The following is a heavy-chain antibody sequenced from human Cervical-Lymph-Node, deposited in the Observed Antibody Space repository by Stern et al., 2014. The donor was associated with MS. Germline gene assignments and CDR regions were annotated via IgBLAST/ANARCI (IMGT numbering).Heavy chain of an antibody. CDR2: INPNGGST. CDR1: GYTFIRYY. CDR3: ATLYDSSGNYGMEV. J-gene: IGHJ6*02. V-gene: IGHV1-46*01. D-gene: IGHD3-3*01. Sequence: VQLEESGAEVNKPGASVKVSCKASGYTFIRYYIHWVRQAPGQGLEWMGIINPNGGSTRYSKKFQGRVAMTSDTSTSTVSMELSSLRSEDTAVYYCATLYDSSGNYGMEVWGQGTTVIVSS.